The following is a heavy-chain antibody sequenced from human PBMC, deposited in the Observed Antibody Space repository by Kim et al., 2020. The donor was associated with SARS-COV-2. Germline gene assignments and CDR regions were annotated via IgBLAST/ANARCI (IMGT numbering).Heavy chain of an antibody. D-gene: IGHD6-19*01. CDR2: ISGRGAST. Sequence: GGSLRLSCAASGFTFINYAMIWVRQAPGKGLEWVSSISGRGASTYYADPVKGRFTISRDNSKNALYLQMNSLRAEDTAVYYCARQVAGDYWGQGTLVTVSS. CDR1: GFTFINYA. J-gene: IGHJ4*02. V-gene: IGHV3-23*01. CDR3: ARQVAGDY.